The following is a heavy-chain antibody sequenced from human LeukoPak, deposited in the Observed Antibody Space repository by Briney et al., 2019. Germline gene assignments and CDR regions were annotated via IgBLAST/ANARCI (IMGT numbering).Heavy chain of an antibody. Sequence: KSSETLSLTCAVYGGSFSGDFWSWIRQSPGKGLEWIGEINHGGSATYNPSLQSRVTMSVDTSTNQISLKMTSVTAADTAVYYCARGKVYYDSSGYYLPDAFDIWGQGTMVTVSS. J-gene: IGHJ3*02. CDR1: GGSFSGDF. CDR3: ARGKVYYDSSGYYLPDAFDI. D-gene: IGHD3-22*01. V-gene: IGHV4-34*01. CDR2: INHGGSA.